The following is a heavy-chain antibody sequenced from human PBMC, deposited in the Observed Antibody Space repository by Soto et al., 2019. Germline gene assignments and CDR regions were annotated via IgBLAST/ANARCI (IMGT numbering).Heavy chain of an antibody. V-gene: IGHV1-46*01. J-gene: IGHJ6*02. CDR1: GYTFTSYY. Sequence: ASVKVSCKASGYTFTSYYMHWVRQAPGQGLEWMGIINPSGGSTSYAQKFQGRVTMTRDTSTSTVYMELSSLRSEDTAVYYCARDDILTGPPSYYYYYGMDVWGQGTTVTVSS. D-gene: IGHD3-9*01. CDR2: INPSGGST. CDR3: ARDDILTGPPSYYYYYGMDV.